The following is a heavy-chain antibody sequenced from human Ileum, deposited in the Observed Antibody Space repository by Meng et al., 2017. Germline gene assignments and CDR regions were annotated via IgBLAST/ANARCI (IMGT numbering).Heavy chain of an antibody. Sequence: QGRLKGSGPGLVTASGTMSRTCAVSGGSISSGTWWSWVRQPPGKGLQWIGEFHPGSGATYNPSLKARVTISVDTSMQQFSLQLTSVTAADTAVYYCAKNGEYCLESWGQGTLVTVSS. CDR3: AKNGEYCLES. CDR1: GGSISSGTW. J-gene: IGHJ4*02. V-gene: IGHV4-4*02. D-gene: IGHD7-27*01. CDR2: FHPGSGA.